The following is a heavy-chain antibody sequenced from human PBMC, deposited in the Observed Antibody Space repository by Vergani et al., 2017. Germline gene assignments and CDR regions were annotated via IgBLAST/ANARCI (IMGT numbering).Heavy chain of an antibody. CDR3: ARDGYSSSLRGSYFDL. CDR2: IKSDGSIT. D-gene: IGHD6-13*01. CDR1: GFSFSGYW. Sequence: EVQLVESGGGLIHPGGSLRLSCEGSGFSFSGYWMHWVRQSPEKGLVWVSRIKSDGSITNYADSVKGRFTISRDNAKNSLYLQMNSLRAEDTAVYYCARDGYSSSLRGSYFDLWGRGTLVTVSS. J-gene: IGHJ2*01. V-gene: IGHV3-74*01.